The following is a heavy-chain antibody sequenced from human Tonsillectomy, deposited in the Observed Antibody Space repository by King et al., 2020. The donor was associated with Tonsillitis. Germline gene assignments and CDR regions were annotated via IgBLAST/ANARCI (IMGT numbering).Heavy chain of an antibody. CDR2: INHSGST. CDR1: GGSFSGYY. J-gene: IGHJ3*02. Sequence: VQLQQWGAGLLKPSETLSLTCAAYGGSFSGYYWSWIRQPPGKGLEWIGEINHSGSTNYNPSLKSRVTASVDPSKNQFSLTLSSVTAADTAVYYCARAYDSSVMKAFDIWGQGTMVTVSS. CDR3: ARAYDSSVMKAFDI. V-gene: IGHV4-34*01. D-gene: IGHD3-22*01.